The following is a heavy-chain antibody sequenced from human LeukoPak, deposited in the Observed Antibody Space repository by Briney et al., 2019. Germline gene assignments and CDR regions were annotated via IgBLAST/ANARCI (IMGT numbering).Heavy chain of an antibody. CDR2: IYYSGST. CDR3: VGATELSGY. Sequence: PSETLSLTCTVSGGSISSGGYYWSWIRQHPRKGLEWIGYIYYSGSTYYNPSLKSRVTISVDTSKNQFSLKLSSVTAADTAVYYCVGATELSGYWGQGTLVTVSS. J-gene: IGHJ4*02. CDR1: GGSISSGGYY. V-gene: IGHV4-31*03. D-gene: IGHD1-26*01.